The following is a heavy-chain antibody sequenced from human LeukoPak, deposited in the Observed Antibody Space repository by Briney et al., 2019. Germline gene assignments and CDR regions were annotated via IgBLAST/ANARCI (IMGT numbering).Heavy chain of an antibody. CDR3: AKDPNGDYIGAFDM. V-gene: IGHV3-23*01. J-gene: IGHJ3*02. CDR2: ISGSGDRT. Sequence: GGSLRLACAAAGITAGRYAMTWARQAPGKGLEWGSSISGSGDRTMYADSVKGRFTISRDNFKNTLYLQMNSLRAEDTALYHCAKDPNGDYIGAFDMWGQGTMVTVSS. D-gene: IGHD4-17*01. CDR1: GITAGRYA.